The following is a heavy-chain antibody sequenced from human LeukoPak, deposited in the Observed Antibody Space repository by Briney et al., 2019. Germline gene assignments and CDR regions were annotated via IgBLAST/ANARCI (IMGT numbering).Heavy chain of an antibody. CDR3: AKDMSVDGSGSYYIY. J-gene: IGHJ4*02. CDR2: ISWNSGSI. D-gene: IGHD3-10*01. Sequence: PGGSLRLSCAASGFTFDDYAMHWVRQAPGKGLEWVSGISWNSGSIGYADSVKGRFTISRDNAKNSLYLQMNSLRAEDTALYYCAKDMSVDGSGSYYIYWGQGTLVTVSS. V-gene: IGHV3-9*01. CDR1: GFTFDDYA.